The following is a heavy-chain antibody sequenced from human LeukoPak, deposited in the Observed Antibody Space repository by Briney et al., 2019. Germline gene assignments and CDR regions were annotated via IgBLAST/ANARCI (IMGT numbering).Heavy chain of an antibody. CDR2: IYYGRTT. CDR1: GGSISSYY. D-gene: IGHD3-22*01. Sequence: PSETLSLTCTVSGGSISSYYWSWIRQPPGRGLEWIGYIYYGRTTNYNPSLKSRVAISVDTSKNQFSLKLSSVTAADTAVYYCARDLGNYYDSSGYFAFDIWGQGTMVTVSS. V-gene: IGHV4-59*12. CDR3: ARDLGNYYDSSGYFAFDI. J-gene: IGHJ3*02.